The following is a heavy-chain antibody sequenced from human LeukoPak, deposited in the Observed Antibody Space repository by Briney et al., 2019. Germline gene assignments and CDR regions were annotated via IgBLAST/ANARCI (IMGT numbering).Heavy chain of an antibody. D-gene: IGHD3-22*01. CDR1: GFSYSNYG. CDR2: ISSDGSVE. J-gene: IGHJ4*02. CDR3: ARGGDYYDSSSYGVFHN. V-gene: IGHV3-30*03. Sequence: PGGSLRLSCSASGFSYSNYGMHWVRQAPGKGLQWVAVISSDGSVEYFADSVKGRFTISRDNAKNSLYLQMNSLRAEDTAVYYCARGGDYYDSSSYGVFHNWGQGTLVTVSS.